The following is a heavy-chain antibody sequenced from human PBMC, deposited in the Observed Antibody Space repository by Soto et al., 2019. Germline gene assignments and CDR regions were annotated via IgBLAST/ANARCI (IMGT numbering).Heavy chain of an antibody. V-gene: IGHV1-69*13. CDR1: GGSFGNSA. CDR3: ATGVIWIGYFTVDS. J-gene: IGHJ4*02. CDR2: FIPVYRTL. Sequence: SVKVSCKASGGSFGNSAINWLRQTPGQGLEWLGGFIPVYRTLNYAQKFQGRVTITADESTGTAYMTLSSLASNDTAVYYCATGVIWIGYFTVDSWGQGTRVTVSS. D-gene: IGHD3-3*01.